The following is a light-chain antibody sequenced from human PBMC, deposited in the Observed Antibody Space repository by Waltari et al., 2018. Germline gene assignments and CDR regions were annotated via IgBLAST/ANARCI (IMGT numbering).Light chain of an antibody. CDR2: ETS. Sequence: EIVLTQSPGTLSLSPGERATLSCGASQSVSSSYLAWYQQKPGQVPRLPIFETSTRATGFPDRFSGSGSGTDFTLTISRLEPEDFAVYYCQYFGGSPPIFTFGPGTKVDIK. V-gene: IGKV3-20*01. CDR3: QYFGGSPPIFT. CDR1: QSVSSSY. J-gene: IGKJ3*01.